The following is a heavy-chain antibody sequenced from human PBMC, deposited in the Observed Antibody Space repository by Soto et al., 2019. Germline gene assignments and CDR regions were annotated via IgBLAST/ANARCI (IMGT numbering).Heavy chain of an antibody. D-gene: IGHD6-19*01. CDR2: IIPIFGTA. CDR3: ARGGSSGWSTNLIDY. V-gene: IGHV1-69*13. J-gene: IGHJ4*02. CDR1: ECSFSSYA. Sequence: SVNVSYQASECSFSSYARRGVRQAPGQGLEWMGGIIPIFGTANYAQKFQGRVTITADESTSTAYIELSSLRSEDSALYYCARGGSSGWSTNLIDYWGQGTLVTVSS.